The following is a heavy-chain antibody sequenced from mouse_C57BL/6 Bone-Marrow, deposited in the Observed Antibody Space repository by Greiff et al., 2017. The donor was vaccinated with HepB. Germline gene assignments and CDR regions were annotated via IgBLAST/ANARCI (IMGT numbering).Heavy chain of an antibody. J-gene: IGHJ3*01. Sequence: EVQVVESGGGLVQPGGSLKLSCAASGFTFSDYYMYWVRQTPEKRLEWVAYISNGGGSTYYPDTVKGRFTISRDNAKNTLYLQMSRLKSEDTAMYYCARQDYGNYPAWFAYWGQGTLVTVSA. D-gene: IGHD2-1*01. CDR3: ARQDYGNYPAWFAY. CDR1: GFTFSDYY. CDR2: ISNGGGST. V-gene: IGHV5-12*01.